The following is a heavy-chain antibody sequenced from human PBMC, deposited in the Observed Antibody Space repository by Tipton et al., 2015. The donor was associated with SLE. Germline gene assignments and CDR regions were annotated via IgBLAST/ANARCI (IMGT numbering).Heavy chain of an antibody. CDR1: GGSISSGSGNW. CDR2: ILHTGST. CDR3: ARGSSSWKGSYYYYYMDV. D-gene: IGHD6-13*01. J-gene: IGHJ6*03. Sequence: TLSLTCTVSGGSISSGSGNWWIWVRQPPGKGLEWIGEILHTGSTSYNASLKSRVTISVDTSKNQFSLKLSSVTAADTAVYYCARGSSSWKGSYYYYYMDVWGKGTTVTVSS. V-gene: IGHV4-4*02.